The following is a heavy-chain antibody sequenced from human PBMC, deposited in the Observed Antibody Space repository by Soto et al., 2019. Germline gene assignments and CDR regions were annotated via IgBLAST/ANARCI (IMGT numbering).Heavy chain of an antibody. CDR2: IYYSGST. J-gene: IGHJ6*02. D-gene: IGHD2-15*01. Sequence: ASETLSLTCTVSGGSISSGVYYWIWIRQHPGKVLDWIGYIYYSGSTYYNPSLKSRVTISVDTSKNQFSLKLSSVTAADTAVYYCAREGYCSGGSCYTNYYYYGMDVWGQGTTVTVSS. CDR1: GGSISSGVYY. CDR3: AREGYCSGGSCYTNYYYYGMDV. V-gene: IGHV4-31*03.